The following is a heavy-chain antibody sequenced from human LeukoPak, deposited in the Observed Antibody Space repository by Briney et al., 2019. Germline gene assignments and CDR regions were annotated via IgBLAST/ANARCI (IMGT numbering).Heavy chain of an antibody. V-gene: IGHV4-59*01. Sequence: PSETLSLTCAVSGGSINSYYWSWIRQPPGKGLEWIGYIYYSGSTNYNPSLKSRVTISVDRSKNQFTLKLSSVTAADTAVFYCARSSAWNLDSDDWGQGTLVTVSS. CDR3: ARSSAWNLDSDD. D-gene: IGHD2-2*01. CDR2: IYYSGST. J-gene: IGHJ4*02. CDR1: GGSINSYY.